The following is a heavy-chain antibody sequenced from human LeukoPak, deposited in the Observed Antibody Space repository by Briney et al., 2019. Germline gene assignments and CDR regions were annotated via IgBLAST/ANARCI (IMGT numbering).Heavy chain of an antibody. J-gene: IGHJ6*02. D-gene: IGHD4-17*01. CDR3: AREDPQTTVPEGLDV. CDR1: GGSISNYY. Sequence: SETLSLTCTVSGGSISNYYWSWLRQPPGKGLEWIGYIYFSGTTNINPSLKSRVTISVGMSKNQFSLKLSSVTAADTAVYYCAREDPQTTVPEGLDVWGQGTTVTVSS. CDR2: IYFSGTT. V-gene: IGHV4-59*01.